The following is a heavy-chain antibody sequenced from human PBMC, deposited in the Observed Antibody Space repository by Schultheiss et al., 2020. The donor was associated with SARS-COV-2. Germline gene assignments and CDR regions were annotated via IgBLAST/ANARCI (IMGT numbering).Heavy chain of an antibody. CDR2: TSYDGNNK. J-gene: IGHJ4*02. D-gene: IGHD3-22*01. V-gene: IGHV3-30*03. CDR1: GFTFSSYG. Sequence: GGSLRLSCAASGFTFSSYGMHWVRQAPGKGLEWVAATSYDGNNKDYADSVKGRFTISRDNSKNTLYLQMNSLRAEDTAVYYCAREYYDSSGYWNYWGQGTLVTVSS. CDR3: AREYYDSSGYWNY.